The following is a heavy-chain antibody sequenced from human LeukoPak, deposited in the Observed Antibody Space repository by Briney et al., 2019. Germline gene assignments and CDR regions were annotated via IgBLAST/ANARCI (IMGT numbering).Heavy chain of an antibody. CDR1: GFTFSNYA. CDR2: FSGSGGTT. Sequence: TGGSLRLSCAACGFTFSNYAMTWVRQAPGKGLEWVSAFSGSGGTTYYADSVKGRFTISRDNSKNTLYLQMNSLRAEDAALYYCAKGYGSGTYSTDYFDYWGQGTLVTVSS. J-gene: IGHJ4*02. D-gene: IGHD3-10*01. CDR3: AKGYGSGTYSTDYFDY. V-gene: IGHV3-23*01.